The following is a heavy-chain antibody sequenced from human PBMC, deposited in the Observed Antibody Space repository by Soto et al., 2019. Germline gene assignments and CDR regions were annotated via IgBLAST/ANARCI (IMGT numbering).Heavy chain of an antibody. CDR2: TPGSGGSS. V-gene: IGHV3-23*01. CDR3: ARGGSTGWFYFDF. J-gene: IGHJ4*02. D-gene: IGHD6-19*01. Sequence: GGSLRLSCAASGFTFKSYAMNWVRQASGKGLEWVASTPGSGGSSYYADSVKGRFTISRDNSKNTLYLDLNSLKAEDTAMYYCARGGSTGWFYFDFWGQGTQVTVSS. CDR1: GFTFKSYA.